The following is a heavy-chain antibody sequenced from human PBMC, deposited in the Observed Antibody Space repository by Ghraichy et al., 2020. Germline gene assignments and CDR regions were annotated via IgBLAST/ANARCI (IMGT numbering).Heavy chain of an antibody. CDR3: AKDLQPNYYDSSGYCDY. D-gene: IGHD3-22*01. J-gene: IGHJ4*02. CDR1: GFTFSSYA. CDR2: ISGSGGST. V-gene: IGHV3-23*01. Sequence: GGSLRLSCAASGFTFSSYAMSWVRQAPGKGLEWVSAISGSGGSTYYADSVKGQFTISRDNSKNTLYLQMNSLRAEDTAVYYCAKDLQPNYYDSSGYCDYWGQGTLVTVSS.